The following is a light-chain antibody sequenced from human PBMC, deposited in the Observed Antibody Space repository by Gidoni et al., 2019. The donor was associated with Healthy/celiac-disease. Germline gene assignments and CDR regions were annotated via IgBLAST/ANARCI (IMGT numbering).Light chain of an antibody. J-gene: IGLJ2*01. CDR2: GNS. Sequence: QSVLTQPPSVSGAPRQRVTISCTGSSSNIGAGYDVHWYQQLPGTAPKLPIYGNSNRPSGVPDRFSGSRSGTSASLAITGLQAEDEADYYCQSYDSSLSGVFGGGTKLTVL. CDR3: QSYDSSLSGV. CDR1: SSNIGAGYD. V-gene: IGLV1-40*01.